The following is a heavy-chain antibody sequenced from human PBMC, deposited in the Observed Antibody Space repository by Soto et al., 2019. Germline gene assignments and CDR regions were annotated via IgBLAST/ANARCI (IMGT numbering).Heavy chain of an antibody. Sequence: GGSLRLSCSASGFTFSSYAMHWVRQAPGKGLEYVSAISSNGGSTYYADSVKGRFTISRDNSKNTLYLQMSSLRAEDTAVYYCVKFIAVAGIDYWGQGTLVTVSS. J-gene: IGHJ4*02. CDR3: VKFIAVAGIDY. CDR1: GFTFSSYA. CDR2: ISSNGGST. V-gene: IGHV3-64D*08. D-gene: IGHD6-19*01.